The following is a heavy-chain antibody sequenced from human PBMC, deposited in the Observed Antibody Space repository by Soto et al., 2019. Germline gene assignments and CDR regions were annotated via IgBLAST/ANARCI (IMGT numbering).Heavy chain of an antibody. CDR1: GFSFSRYG. J-gene: IGHJ6*02. CDR2: ISPDGGNK. Sequence: GGSLRLSCAASGFSFSRYGMHWVRLAPGRGLEWVAVISPDGGNKYYGASVNSRFAVSRANTKGSLSLQMNSLRAEEAAVYYCARVLDRTGSRYYYYGMDVWGQGTTVTVSS. D-gene: IGHD3-22*01. CDR3: ARVLDRTGSRYYYYGMDV. V-gene: IGHV3-30*03.